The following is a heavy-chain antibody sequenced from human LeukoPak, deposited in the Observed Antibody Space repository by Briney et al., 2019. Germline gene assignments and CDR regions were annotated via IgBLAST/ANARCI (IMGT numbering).Heavy chain of an antibody. CDR2: IYTSGST. V-gene: IGHV4-61*02. J-gene: IGHJ5*02. Sequence: PSETLSLTCTVSGGSISSGSYYWSWIRQPAGKGLEWIGRIYTSGSTNYNPSLKSRVTISVDTSKNQFSLKLSSVTAADTAVYYCAREGAGWELPFYPYNWFDPWGQGTLVTVSS. D-gene: IGHD1-26*01. CDR3: AREGAGWELPFYPYNWFDP. CDR1: GGSISSGSYY.